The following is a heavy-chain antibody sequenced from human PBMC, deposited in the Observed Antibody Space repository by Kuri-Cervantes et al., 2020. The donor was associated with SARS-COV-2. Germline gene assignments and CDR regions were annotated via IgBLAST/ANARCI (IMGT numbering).Heavy chain of an antibody. CDR3: ANRGAFSGSYYYYYYYYMDV. D-gene: IGHD1-26*01. V-gene: IGHV3-30*02. J-gene: IGHJ6*03. Sequence: GESLKISCAASGFTFSSYGMHWVRQAPGKGLERVAFIRYDGSNKYNADSVKGRFTISRDNSKNTLYLQMNSLRAEDTAVYYCANRGAFSGSYYYYYYYYMDVWGKGTTVTVSS. CDR2: IRYDGSNK. CDR1: GFTFSSYG.